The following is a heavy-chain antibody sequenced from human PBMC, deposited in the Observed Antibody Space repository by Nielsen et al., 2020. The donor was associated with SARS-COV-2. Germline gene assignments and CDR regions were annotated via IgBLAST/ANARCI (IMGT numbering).Heavy chain of an antibody. D-gene: IGHD3-16*01. J-gene: IGHJ6*02. CDR1: GFTFNNYG. CDR3: AKRRAVFMLTFGGEGAMDV. CDR2: ISYEGSQK. Sequence: GESLKISCAASGFTFNNYGFYWVRQAPGKGLEWVASISYEGSQKYYGDSLMGRFTVSRDTSKNTVYLQMNSLSVEDTAVYHCAKRRAVFMLTFGGEGAMDVWGQGTTVSVSS. V-gene: IGHV3-30*18.